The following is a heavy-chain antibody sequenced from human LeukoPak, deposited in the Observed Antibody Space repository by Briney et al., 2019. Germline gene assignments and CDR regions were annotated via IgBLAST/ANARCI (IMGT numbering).Heavy chain of an antibody. CDR3: ARARRITIFGVVIGSWFDP. V-gene: IGHV4-31*03. CDR2: IYYSGST. D-gene: IGHD3-3*01. Sequence: SETLSLTCTVSGGSISSGGYYWSWIRQHPGKGLEWIGYIYYSGSTYYNPSLKSRVTISVDTSKNQFSLKLSSVTVADTAVYYCARARRITIFGVVIGSWFDPWGQGTLVTVSS. CDR1: GGSISSGGYY. J-gene: IGHJ5*02.